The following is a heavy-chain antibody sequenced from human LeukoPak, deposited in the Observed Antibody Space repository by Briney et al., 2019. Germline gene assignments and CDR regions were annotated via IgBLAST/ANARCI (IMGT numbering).Heavy chain of an antibody. Sequence: AGGSLRLSCAASGFTFSSYGMHWVRQAPGKGLEWVAFIHYDGSNEYNVDSVKGRFTISRDNSKNTLYLQMNSLRAEDTAVYYCVRNAQFDYWGQGTLVTVSP. CDR2: IHYDGSNE. CDR3: VRNAQFDY. CDR1: GFTFSSYG. V-gene: IGHV3-30*02. J-gene: IGHJ4*02.